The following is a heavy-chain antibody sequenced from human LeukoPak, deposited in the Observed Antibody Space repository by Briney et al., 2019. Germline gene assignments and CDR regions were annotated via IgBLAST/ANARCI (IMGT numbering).Heavy chain of an antibody. CDR2: ISASALTT. J-gene: IGHJ6*03. V-gene: IGHV3-23*01. CDR1: GFTLSTKA. D-gene: IGHD6-13*01. Sequence: PGGSLRLSCAASGFTLSTKAMSWVRQAPGKGLEWVSGISASALTTYYTDSVKGRFTISRDSSENTLSLQMNSLRADDTAVYYCAKVEAAAGSSYYYYHMDVWGKGTTVTVSS. CDR3: AKVEAAAGSSYYYYHMDV.